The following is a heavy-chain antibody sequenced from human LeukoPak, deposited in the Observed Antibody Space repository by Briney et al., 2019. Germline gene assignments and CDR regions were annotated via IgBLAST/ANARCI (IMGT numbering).Heavy chain of an antibody. CDR2: IRSDGSSK. D-gene: IGHD2-21*02. CDR1: VSGLTFNAYG. V-gene: IGHV3-30*02. J-gene: IGHJ4*02. Sequence: GGSLKISCVVSVSGLTFNAYGLHWVRQAPGMGLEWVAFIRSDGSSKYYSDSVKGRFTISRDRSINTLFLEMNSLRPEDTAVYYCATDPHLSTVRFDYWGQGTLVIVSS. CDR3: ATDPHLSTVRFDY.